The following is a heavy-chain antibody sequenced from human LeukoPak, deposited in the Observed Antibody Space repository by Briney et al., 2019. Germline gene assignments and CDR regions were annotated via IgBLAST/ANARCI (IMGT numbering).Heavy chain of an antibody. CDR2: INPSGGST. D-gene: IGHD4-17*01. Sequence: ASVKVSCKASGYTFTSYYMHWVRQAPGQGLEWMGIINPSGGSTSYAQKFQGRVTMTTDTSTSTAYMELRSLRSDDTAVYYCARDGDYGVDDFDYWGQGTLVTVSS. V-gene: IGHV1-46*01. CDR3: ARDGDYGVDDFDY. J-gene: IGHJ4*02. CDR1: GYTFTSYY.